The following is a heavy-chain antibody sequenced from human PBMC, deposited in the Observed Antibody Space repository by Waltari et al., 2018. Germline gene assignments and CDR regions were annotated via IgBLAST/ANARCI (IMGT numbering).Heavy chain of an antibody. V-gene: IGHV4-59*08. CDR3: ARLPPLFWSGYKYYFDY. D-gene: IGHD3-3*01. J-gene: IGHJ4*02. CDR1: GGSISSYY. CDR2: IYYSGST. Sequence: QVQLQESGPGLVKPSETLSLTCTVSGGSISSYYWIWIRQPPGKGLEWIGYIYYSGSTNNNPSLKSRVTISVDTSKNQFSLKLSSVTAADTAVYYCARLPPLFWSGYKYYFDYWGQGTLVTVSS.